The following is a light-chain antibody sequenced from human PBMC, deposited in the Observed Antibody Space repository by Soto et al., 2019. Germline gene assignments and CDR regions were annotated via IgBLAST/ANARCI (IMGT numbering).Light chain of an antibody. J-gene: IGKJ4*01. CDR1: QSVLYSSNNKKY. CDR3: QQYYSTPPT. V-gene: IGKV4-1*01. CDR2: CAS. Sequence: DIVMTQSPDSLAVSLGERATINCKSSQSVLYSSNNKKYLAWYQQKPGQPPKLLIFCASTRESGVPDRFSGSGSGTDFTLTISSLQAEDVAVYYCQQYYSTPPTFGGGTKVEIK.